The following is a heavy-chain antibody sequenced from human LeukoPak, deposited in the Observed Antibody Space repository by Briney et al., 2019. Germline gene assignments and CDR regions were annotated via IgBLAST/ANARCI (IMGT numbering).Heavy chain of an antibody. CDR3: ASGGYSYAGDYFDY. Sequence: TGGSLRLSCAASGFTFSDYYMSWIRQAPGKGLEWVPYISSSGSTIYYADSVKGRFTISRDNAKNSLYLQMNSLRAEDTAVYYCASGGYSYAGDYFDYWGQGTLVTVSS. J-gene: IGHJ4*02. D-gene: IGHD5-18*01. CDR2: ISSSGSTI. V-gene: IGHV3-11*01. CDR1: GFTFSDYY.